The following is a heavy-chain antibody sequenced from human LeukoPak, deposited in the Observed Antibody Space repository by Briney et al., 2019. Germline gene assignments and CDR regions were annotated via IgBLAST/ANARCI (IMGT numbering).Heavy chain of an antibody. CDR2: ISSSSSYI. CDR3: AREHTQIDTAYCGGDCYSSFAFDI. J-gene: IGHJ3*02. V-gene: IGHV3-21*01. D-gene: IGHD2-21*02. CDR1: GFTFSSYS. Sequence: GGSLRLSCAASGFTFSSYSMNWVRQAPGKGLEWVSSISSSSSYIYYADSVKGRFTISRDNAKNSLYLQMNSLRAEDTAVYYCAREHTQIDTAYCGGDCYSSFAFDIWGQGTMVTVSS.